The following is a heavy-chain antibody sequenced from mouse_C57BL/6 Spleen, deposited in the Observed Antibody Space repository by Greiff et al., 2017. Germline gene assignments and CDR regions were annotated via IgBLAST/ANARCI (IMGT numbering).Heavy chain of an antibody. CDR3: ARRRAYYSNYDYAMDY. CDR2: IDPSDSET. V-gene: IGHV1-52*01. J-gene: IGHJ4*01. Sequence: VQLQQPGAELVRPGSSVKLSCKASGYTFTSYWMHWVKQRPIQGFEWIGNIDPSDSETHYNQKFKDKATLTVDKSSSTAYMQLSSLTSEDSAVYYCARRRAYYSNYDYAMDYWGQGTSVTVSS. D-gene: IGHD2-5*01. CDR1: GYTFTSYW.